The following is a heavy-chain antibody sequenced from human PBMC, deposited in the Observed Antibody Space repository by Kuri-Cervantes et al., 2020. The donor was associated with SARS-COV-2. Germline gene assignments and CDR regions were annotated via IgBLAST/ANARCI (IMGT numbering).Heavy chain of an antibody. CDR1: GGSFSGYY. D-gene: IGHD3-22*01. CDR2: IHNTGTT. CDR3: ARDQNSYDSTGYHWFDP. J-gene: IGHJ5*02. Sequence: SETLSLTCAVYGGSFSGYYWSWIRQPPGKGPEWIGFIHNTGTTLYNPSLRSRLTISLDTSKNQFFLDLTSVTAADTAVYYCARDQNSYDSTGYHWFDPWGQGTLVTVSS. V-gene: IGHV4-34*09.